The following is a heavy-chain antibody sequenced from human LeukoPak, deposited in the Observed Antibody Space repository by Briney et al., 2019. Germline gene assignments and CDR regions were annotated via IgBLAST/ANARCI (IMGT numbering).Heavy chain of an antibody. V-gene: IGHV6-1*01. J-gene: IGHJ4*02. CDR3: ARDVGARPRVFDY. D-gene: IGHD1-26*01. Sequence: SQTLSLTCAISGDSVSSNSAAWGWIRQSPSRGLEWLGRTCYRSKWYNDYAVSVKSRITINPDTSKNQFSLQLNSVTPEDTAMYYCARDVGARPRVFDYWGQGILVTVSS. CDR2: TCYRSKWYN. CDR1: GDSVSSNSAA.